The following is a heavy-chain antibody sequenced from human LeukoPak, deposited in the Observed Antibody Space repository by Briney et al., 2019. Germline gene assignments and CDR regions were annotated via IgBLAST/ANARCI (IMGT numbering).Heavy chain of an antibody. J-gene: IGHJ6*02. V-gene: IGHV3-30*18. CDR2: ISYDGSNK. CDR3: AKDRGCSSTSCYAYYYHYGMDV. Sequence: GGSLRLSCAASGFTYSSYGMHWVRQAPGKGLEWVAVISYDGSNKYYADSVKGRFTISRDNSKNTLYLQMNSLRAEDTAVYYCAKDRGCSSTSCYAYYYHYGMDVWGQGTTVTVSS. D-gene: IGHD2-2*01. CDR1: GFTYSSYG.